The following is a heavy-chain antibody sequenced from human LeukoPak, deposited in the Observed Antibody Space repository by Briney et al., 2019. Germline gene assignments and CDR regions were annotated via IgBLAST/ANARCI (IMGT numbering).Heavy chain of an antibody. J-gene: IGHJ1*01. CDR3: ATKGSGSYYGYFQH. CDR1: GGSISSGGYY. Sequence: EPSETLSLTCTVSGGSISSGGYYWSWIRQHPGKGLEWIGYIYYSGSTYYNPSLKSRVTVSVDTSKNQFSLKLSSVTAADTAVYYCATKGSGSYYGYFQHWGQGTLVTVSS. V-gene: IGHV4-31*03. CDR2: IYYSGST. D-gene: IGHD1-26*01.